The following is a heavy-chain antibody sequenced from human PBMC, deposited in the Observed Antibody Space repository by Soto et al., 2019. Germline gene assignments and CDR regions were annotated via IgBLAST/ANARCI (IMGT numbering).Heavy chain of an antibody. D-gene: IGHD2-2*01. J-gene: IGHJ6*02. CDR3: TRADVVPAAMSYYYYGMDV. CDR1: GFTFSGSA. Sequence: EVQLVESGGGLVQPGGSLKLSCAASGFTFSGSAMHWVRQASGKGLEWVGRIRSKANSYATAYAASVKGRFTISRDDSKNTAYLQMNSLKTEDTAVYYCTRADVVPAAMSYYYYGMDVWGQGTTVTVSS. CDR2: IRSKANSYAT. V-gene: IGHV3-73*02.